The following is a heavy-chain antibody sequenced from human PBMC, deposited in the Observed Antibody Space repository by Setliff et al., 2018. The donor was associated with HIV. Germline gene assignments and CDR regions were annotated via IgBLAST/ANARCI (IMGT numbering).Heavy chain of an antibody. Sequence: SETLSLTCAVSGSLISSGYYWGWVRQSPGKGLEWIGSIYHSGSTHYNPSLRSRVSISVDTSKNKFSLKLSSVTAADTAVYYCASEKVAWTVSDSFFEFWGQGVPVTVSS. V-gene: IGHV4-38-2*01. CDR1: GSLISSGYY. CDR3: ASEKVAWTVSDSFFEF. J-gene: IGHJ4*02. CDR2: IYHSGST. D-gene: IGHD2-15*01.